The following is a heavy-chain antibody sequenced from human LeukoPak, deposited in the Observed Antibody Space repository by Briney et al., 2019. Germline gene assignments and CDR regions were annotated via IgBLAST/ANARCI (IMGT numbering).Heavy chain of an antibody. CDR2: FDPEDGET. D-gene: IGHD3-10*01. J-gene: IGHJ4*02. CDR1: GYTLTELS. CDR3: ATGSLSPITMVRGVDFDY. Sequence: ASVKVSCKVSGYTLTELSMHWVRQAPGKGLEWMGGFDPEDGETIYAQKFQGRVTMTEDTSTGTAYMELSSLRSEDTAVYYCATGSLSPITMVRGVDFDYWGQGTLVTVSS. V-gene: IGHV1-24*01.